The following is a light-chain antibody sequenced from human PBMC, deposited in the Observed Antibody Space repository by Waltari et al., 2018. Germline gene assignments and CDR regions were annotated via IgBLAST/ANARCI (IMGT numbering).Light chain of an antibody. CDR1: SSDVGANNF. Sequence: QSALTQPRSVSGSPGQSVTISCTGTSSDVGANNFVSWYQHHPDKAPKLIIYDINKRPSGFPARFSVSKSGNTASLTISGLQAEDEADYYCCSCVGRNIYWVFGGGTKLTVL. CDR2: DIN. CDR3: CSCVGRNIYWV. V-gene: IGLV2-11*01. J-gene: IGLJ3*02.